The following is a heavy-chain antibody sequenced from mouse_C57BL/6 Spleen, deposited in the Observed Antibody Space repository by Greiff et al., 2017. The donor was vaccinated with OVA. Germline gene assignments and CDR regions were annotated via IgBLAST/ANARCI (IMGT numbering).Heavy chain of an antibody. CDR2: ISYDGSN. V-gene: IGHV3-6*01. D-gene: IGHD1-1*01. Sequence: EVQLQESGPGLVKPSQSLSLTCSVTGYSITSGYYWNWIRQFPGNKLEWMGYISYDGSNNYNPSLKNRISITRDTSKNQFFLKLNSVTTEDTATYYCARDYYGSSLGFAYWGQGTLVTVSA. CDR1: GYSITSGYY. J-gene: IGHJ3*01. CDR3: ARDYYGSSLGFAY.